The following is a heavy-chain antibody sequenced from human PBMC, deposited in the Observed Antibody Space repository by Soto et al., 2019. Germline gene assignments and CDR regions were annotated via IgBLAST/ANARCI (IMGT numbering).Heavy chain of an antibody. V-gene: IGHV5-51*01. CDR1: GYTFTNYW. CDR3: VRRFCSGTTCRFNWFDP. Sequence: ESLTISVEGSGYTFTNYWIALVRQMPGKGLEWMGIVNPDDSTTTYSQSFQGQVIISADKSVRSAYLQWSSLKDSDTATYYCVRRFCSGTTCRFNWFDPWGQGTLVTVSS. J-gene: IGHJ5*02. D-gene: IGHD2-2*01. CDR2: VNPDDSTT.